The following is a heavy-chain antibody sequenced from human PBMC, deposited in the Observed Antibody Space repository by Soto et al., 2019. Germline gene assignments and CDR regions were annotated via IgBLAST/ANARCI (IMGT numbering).Heavy chain of an antibody. Sequence: SXTLSLTCTVSGGSISIYYWSWIRQPPVKGLEWIGYIYYSGSTNYNPSLKSRVTISVDTSKNQFSLKLSSVTAADTAVYYCARVVAAPRGYYYYGMDVWGQGTTVTVSS. J-gene: IGHJ6*02. D-gene: IGHD6-25*01. CDR3: ARVVAAPRGYYYYGMDV. CDR1: GGSISIYY. CDR2: IYYSGST. V-gene: IGHV4-59*01.